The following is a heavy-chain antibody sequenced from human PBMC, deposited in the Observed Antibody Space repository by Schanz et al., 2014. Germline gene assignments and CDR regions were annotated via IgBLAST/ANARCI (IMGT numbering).Heavy chain of an antibody. CDR2: MIGSGSSV. J-gene: IGHJ6*03. D-gene: IGHD2-21*02. V-gene: IGHV3-23*04. CDR1: GFTFSIYG. CDR3: ARPSDSSWYMDV. Sequence: EVRLVESGGGLVQPGGSLRLSCAASGFTFSIYGMSWVRQAPGKGLEWVSRMIGSGSSVFYADSVKGRFTISRDNLKNTVYLQMNSLRAGDTGVYYCARPSDSSWYMDVWGKGTTVTVSS.